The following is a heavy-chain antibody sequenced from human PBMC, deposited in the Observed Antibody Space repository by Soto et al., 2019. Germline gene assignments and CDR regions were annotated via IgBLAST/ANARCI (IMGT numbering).Heavy chain of an antibody. J-gene: IGHJ6*02. CDR3: ARDGYGDYRGGMDV. CDR2: ISSSSSTI. V-gene: IGHV3-48*02. Sequence: GGSLRLSCAASGFTFSSYSMNWVRQAPGKGLEWVSYISSSSSTIYYADSVKGRFTISRDNAKNSLYLQMDSLRDEDTAVYYCARDGYGDYRGGMDVWGQGTTVTVSS. CDR1: GFTFSSYS. D-gene: IGHD4-17*01.